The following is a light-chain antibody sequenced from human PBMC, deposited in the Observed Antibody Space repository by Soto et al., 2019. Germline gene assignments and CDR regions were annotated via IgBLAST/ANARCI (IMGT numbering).Light chain of an antibody. V-gene: IGKV1-17*03. J-gene: IGKJ2*01. CDR1: QGINSN. CDR3: LHYNTYPRT. Sequence: DIQMTQSPSAMSASVGDRVTITCRASQGINSNLAWIQQKAGKVPKRLIYAASSLQSGVPSRFSGSGSGPECTLTNSSLQPEDFATYYCLHYNTYPRTFGQGIKLEIK. CDR2: AAS.